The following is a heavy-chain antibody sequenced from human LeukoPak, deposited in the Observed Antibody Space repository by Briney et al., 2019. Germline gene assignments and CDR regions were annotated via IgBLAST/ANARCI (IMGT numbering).Heavy chain of an antibody. CDR3: AKDIKHYRGPFDY. CDR1: GFTFDDYT. CDR2: ISWDGGST. D-gene: IGHD1-26*01. J-gene: IGHJ4*02. Sequence: QPGGSLRLSCAASGFTFDDYTMHWVRQAPGKGLEWVSLISWDGGSTYYADSVKGRFTISRDNSKNSLYLQMNSLRTEDTALYYCAKDIKHYRGPFDYWGQGTLVTVSS. V-gene: IGHV3-43*01.